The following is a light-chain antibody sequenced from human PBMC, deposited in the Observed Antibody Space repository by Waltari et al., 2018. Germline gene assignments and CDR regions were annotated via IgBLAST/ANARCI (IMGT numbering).Light chain of an antibody. Sequence: VLTQSPAILSLSPGERASLSCRASQSVTNYLAWYQQKPGQAPRLLIYDTSNRATGIPARFSGSGFGTDFTLTISSLEPEDFAVYYCQQRRDWPLTFGEGTKVEIK. CDR2: DTS. CDR1: QSVTNY. V-gene: IGKV3-11*01. J-gene: IGKJ4*02. CDR3: QQRRDWPLT.